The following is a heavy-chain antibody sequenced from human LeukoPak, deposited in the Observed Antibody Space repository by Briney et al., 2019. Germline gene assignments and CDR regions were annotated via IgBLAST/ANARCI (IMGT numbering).Heavy chain of an antibody. Sequence: GGSLRLSCAASGFTFHDYAMHWVRQAPGKGLEWVSTITWNSGTIGYADSVKGRFTISRDNAKNSLYSQMNSLRAEDMAMYYCAKDTASVAGNFDYWGQGTLVTVSS. D-gene: IGHD6-19*01. CDR1: GFTFHDYA. J-gene: IGHJ4*02. CDR3: AKDTASVAGNFDY. CDR2: ITWNSGTI. V-gene: IGHV3-9*03.